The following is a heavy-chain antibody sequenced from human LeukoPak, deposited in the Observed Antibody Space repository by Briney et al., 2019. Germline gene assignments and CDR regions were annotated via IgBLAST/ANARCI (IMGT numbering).Heavy chain of an antibody. CDR3: AGTRRYCSGGSCYNWFDP. V-gene: IGHV4-61*02. CDR1: GASISSDIFY. D-gene: IGHD2-15*01. Sequence: SETLSLTCTVSGASISSDIFYWSWIRQPAGHGLEWIGRIYASGSTTYNSSLKSRIAISVDTSTNQYSLNLSSVTAADTAVYYCAGTRRYCSGGSCYNWFDPWGQGTLVTVSS. CDR2: IYASGST. J-gene: IGHJ5*02.